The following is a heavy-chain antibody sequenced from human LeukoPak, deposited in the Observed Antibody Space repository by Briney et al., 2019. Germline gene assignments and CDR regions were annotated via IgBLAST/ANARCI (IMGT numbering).Heavy chain of an antibody. CDR3: ARPLYYYDSSGYYYVSGGAFDI. Sequence: SETLSLTCAVYGGSFSGYYWSWIRQPPGKGLEWIEEINHSGSTNYNPSLKSRVTISVDTSKYQFSLKLNSVTAADTAVYYCARPLYYYDSSGYYYVSGGAFDIWGQGTMVTVSS. CDR1: GGSFSGYY. V-gene: IGHV4-34*01. D-gene: IGHD3-22*01. CDR2: INHSGST. J-gene: IGHJ3*02.